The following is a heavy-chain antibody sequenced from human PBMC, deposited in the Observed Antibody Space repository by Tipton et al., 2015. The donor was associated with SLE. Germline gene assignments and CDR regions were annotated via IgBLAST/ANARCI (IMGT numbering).Heavy chain of an antibody. CDR1: GFTFSSYE. CDR3: AREDATISGYFDY. CDR2: ISSSGSTI. J-gene: IGHJ4*02. D-gene: IGHD4/OR15-4a*01. Sequence: GSLRLSCAASGFTFSSYEMNWVRQAPGKGLEWVSYISSSGSTIYYADSVKGRFTISRDNAKNSLYLQMNSLRAEDTAVYYCAREDATISGYFDYWGQGTLVTVSS. V-gene: IGHV3-48*03.